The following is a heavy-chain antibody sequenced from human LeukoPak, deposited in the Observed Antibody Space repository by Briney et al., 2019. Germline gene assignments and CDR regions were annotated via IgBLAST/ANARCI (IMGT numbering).Heavy chain of an antibody. V-gene: IGHV1-2*02. CDR2: IDLNSGDT. CDR3: ARSGSTGYSLDY. CDR1: GYSFTGYF. J-gene: IGHJ4*02. D-gene: IGHD3-22*01. Sequence: GASVKDSCKASGYSFTGYFIHWVRQAPGQGLEWMGCIDLNSGDTKYAEKFQGRVSMHSATSTRTAYMELSRLRSDDTDVYFCARSGSTGYSLDYWGQGTLVTVSS.